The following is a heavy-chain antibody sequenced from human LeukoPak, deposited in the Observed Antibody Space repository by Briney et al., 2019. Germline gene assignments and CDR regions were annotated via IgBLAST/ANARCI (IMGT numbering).Heavy chain of an antibody. J-gene: IGHJ4*02. Sequence: ASVKVSCKASGYTFTSYGIGWVRQAPGQGLEWMGWISAYDGNTDHAQNLQGRVTMTTDTSTSTAYMELRSLRSDDTAVYYCARDRLDIVTTIIFDYWGQGTLVTVSS. CDR3: ARDRLDIVTTIIFDY. CDR2: ISAYDGNT. V-gene: IGHV1-18*01. CDR1: GYTFTSYG. D-gene: IGHD5-12*01.